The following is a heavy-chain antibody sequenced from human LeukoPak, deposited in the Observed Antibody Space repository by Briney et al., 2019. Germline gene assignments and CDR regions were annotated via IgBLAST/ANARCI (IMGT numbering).Heavy chain of an antibody. CDR1: GFTFSTYI. Sequence: GGSLRLSCAASGFTFSTYIMNWVRQTPGKGLEWVSSIGTSTSYIYYADSVKGRFTISRDNAKNSLYLHMNSLRVEDTAIYYCARDYVWGSSESDYWGQGTLVTVSS. CDR2: IGTSTSYI. CDR3: ARDYVWGSSESDY. V-gene: IGHV3-21*01. J-gene: IGHJ4*02. D-gene: IGHD7-27*01.